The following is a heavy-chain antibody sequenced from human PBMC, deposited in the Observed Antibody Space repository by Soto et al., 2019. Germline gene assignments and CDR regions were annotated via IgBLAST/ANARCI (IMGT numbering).Heavy chain of an antibody. D-gene: IGHD3-22*01. CDR3: ASDAPYYYETSGYYWGHDAFDI. CDR1: GGTLSSYA. J-gene: IGHJ3*02. CDR2: IIPIFGTA. Sequence: SVKVSCKAPGGTLSSYAISWVRQAPGQGLEWMGGIIPIFGTANYAQKFQGRVTITADGSTSTAYMELSSMRSEDTAVYYCASDAPYYYETSGYYWGHDAFDIWGQGTMVTFSS. V-gene: IGHV1-69*13.